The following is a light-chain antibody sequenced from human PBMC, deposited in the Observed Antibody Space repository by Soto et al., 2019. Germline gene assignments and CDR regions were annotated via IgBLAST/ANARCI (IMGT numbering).Light chain of an antibody. Sequence: DIQMTQSPSSLSASVGDRVTITCRASQSISSYVNLYQRKPGQVPKLLIYAASSLQGGVPSRFSGSGSGTDFTLTISSLQPEDFATYYCQQSFSAPWTFGQGTKVDI. CDR1: QSISSY. V-gene: IGKV1-39*01. J-gene: IGKJ1*01. CDR3: QQSFSAPWT. CDR2: AAS.